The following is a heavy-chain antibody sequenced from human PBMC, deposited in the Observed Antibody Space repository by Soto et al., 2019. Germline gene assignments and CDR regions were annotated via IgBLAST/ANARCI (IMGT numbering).Heavy chain of an antibody. J-gene: IGHJ4*02. Sequence: PSETLSLTCGVSGDTISTGGYSWAWIRQPPGKALEWIGHTYHSGNPYYNPSLKSRVIISVDRSKNQFSLKVSSVTAADTAVYYCARAPARYYYDSSGYYYGDYFDYWGQGTLVTVSS. CDR2: TYHSGNP. CDR3: ARAPARYYYDSSGYYYGDYFDY. CDR1: GDTISTGGYS. V-gene: IGHV4-30-2*01. D-gene: IGHD3-22*01.